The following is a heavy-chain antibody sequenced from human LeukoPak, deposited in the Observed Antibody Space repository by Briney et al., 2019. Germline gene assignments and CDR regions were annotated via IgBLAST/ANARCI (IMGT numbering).Heavy chain of an antibody. CDR1: GYSFTSYW. CDR3: ARQPPGRYGKDV. CDR2: IHPGDSNT. J-gene: IGHJ6*02. Sequence: GGSLRLSCKGSGYSFTSYWISWVRKMPGKGPDWMGIIHPGDSNTRYSLSFQGQVTISADKSISTAYLQWSSLKASDTAMYYCARQPPGRYGKDVWGQGTMVTVSS. D-gene: IGHD3-9*01. V-gene: IGHV5-51*01.